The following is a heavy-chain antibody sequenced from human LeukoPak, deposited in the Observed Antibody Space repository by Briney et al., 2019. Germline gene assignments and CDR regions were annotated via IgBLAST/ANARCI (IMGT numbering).Heavy chain of an antibody. J-gene: IGHJ4*02. CDR1: GFTFSSYS. CDR3: AKDHRHYGSGSFLDY. V-gene: IGHV3-9*01. CDR2: ISWNSGSI. D-gene: IGHD3-10*01. Sequence: GGSLRLSCAASGFTFSSYSMNWVRQAPGKGLEWVSGISWNSGSIGYADSVKGRFTISRDNAKNSLYLQMNSLRAEDTALYYCAKDHRHYGSGSFLDYWGQGTLVTVSS.